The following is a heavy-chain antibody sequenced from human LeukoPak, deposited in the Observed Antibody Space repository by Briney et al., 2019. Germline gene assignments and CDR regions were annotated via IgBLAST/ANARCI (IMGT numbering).Heavy chain of an antibody. CDR2: IYYSGST. V-gene: IGHV4-39*07. CDR1: GGSISSRSYY. J-gene: IGHJ6*03. CDR3: ARALEYNWNYTRYYYYYMDV. Sequence: SETLSLTCTVSGGSISSRSYYWGWIRQPPGKGLEWIGNIYYSGSTYNNPSLKSRVTISVDKSKNQFSLKLSSVTAADTAVYYCARALEYNWNYTRYYYYYMDVWGKGATVTVSS. D-gene: IGHD1-7*01.